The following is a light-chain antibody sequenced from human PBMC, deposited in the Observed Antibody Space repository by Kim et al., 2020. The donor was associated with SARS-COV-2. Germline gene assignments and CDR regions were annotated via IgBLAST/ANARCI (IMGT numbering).Light chain of an antibody. CDR3: HQYQSYPYT. CDR1: QSINSW. J-gene: IGKJ2*01. V-gene: IGKV1-5*01. CDR2: DAS. Sequence: SASVGDRVTITCRASQSINSWLAWYQQQPGTAPKLLIYDASSLQSGVPQRFSGRGSGTEFTLTISSLQPDDFATYYCHQYQSYPYTFGQGTKLEI.